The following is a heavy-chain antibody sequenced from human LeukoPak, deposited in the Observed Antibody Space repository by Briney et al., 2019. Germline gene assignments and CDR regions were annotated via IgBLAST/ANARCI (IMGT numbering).Heavy chain of an antibody. CDR3: ARDPYSYDSSGYPNWFDP. V-gene: IGHV3-21*01. Sequence: GGSLRLSCAASGFTFSSYSMTWVRQAQGKGLGWVSSISTSSSYIYYADSVKGRFTISRDNAKNSLYLQMNSLRAEDTAVYYCARDPYSYDSSGYPNWFDPWGQGTLATVSS. CDR2: ISTSSSYI. J-gene: IGHJ5*02. CDR1: GFTFSSYS. D-gene: IGHD3-22*01.